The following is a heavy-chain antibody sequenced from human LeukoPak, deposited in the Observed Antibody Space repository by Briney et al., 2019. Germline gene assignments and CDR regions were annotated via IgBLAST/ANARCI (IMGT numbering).Heavy chain of an antibody. CDR1: GYTFPSYD. CDR3: ARARGVRGVIMPAGY. D-gene: IGHD3-10*01. J-gene: IGHJ4*02. V-gene: IGHV1-8*01. CDR2: MNPNSGNT. Sequence: ASVKVSCKASGYTFPSYDINWVRQATGQGLEWMGWMNPNSGNTGYAQKFQGRVTMTRNTSISTAYMELSSLRSEDTAVYYCARARGVRGVIMPAGYWGQGTLVTVSS.